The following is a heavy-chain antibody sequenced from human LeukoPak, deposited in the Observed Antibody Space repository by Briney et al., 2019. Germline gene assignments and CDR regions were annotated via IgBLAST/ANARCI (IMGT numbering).Heavy chain of an antibody. CDR2: INGDGTAT. CDR1: GFTFSGHW. J-gene: IGHJ4*02. Sequence: GGSLRLACAASGFTFSGHWMHWVRQTPGKGLVWVADINGDGTATNYAGSVKGRFTISRDNAKNTLYLQMNTLRAEDTAVYYCAKDKWWGASDHWCQGSLVTVSS. D-gene: IGHD2-8*01. CDR3: AKDKWWGASDH. V-gene: IGHV3-74*01.